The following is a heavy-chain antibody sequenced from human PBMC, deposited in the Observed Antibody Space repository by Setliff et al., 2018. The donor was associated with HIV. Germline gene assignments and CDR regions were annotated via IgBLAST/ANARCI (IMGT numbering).Heavy chain of an antibody. CDR1: GGSISNDY. CDR2: IYYTGST. V-gene: IGHV4-59*01. D-gene: IGHD1-1*01. J-gene: IGHJ3*02. Sequence: SETLSLTCTVSGGSISNDYWHWIRQSPGRGLEWIGYIYYTGSTSYNPSLKSRVARSVDSSNHQFSLKLTSVTPADTAIYYCAREDGSNSHDTFEIWGQGILVTVSS. CDR3: AREDGSNSHDTFEI.